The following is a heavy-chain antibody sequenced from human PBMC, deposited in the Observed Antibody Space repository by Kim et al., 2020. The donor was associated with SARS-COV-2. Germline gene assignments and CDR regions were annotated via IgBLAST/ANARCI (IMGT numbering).Heavy chain of an antibody. Sequence: GGSLRLSCAASGFTFSSYSMNWVRQAPGKGLEWVSSISSSSSYIYYADSVKGRFTISRDNAKNSLYLQMNSLRAEDTAVYYCARWGSLERRSDAFDIWGQGTMVTVSS. J-gene: IGHJ3*02. V-gene: IGHV3-21*01. CDR2: ISSSSSYI. CDR1: GFTFSSYS. CDR3: ARWGSLERRSDAFDI. D-gene: IGHD1-1*01.